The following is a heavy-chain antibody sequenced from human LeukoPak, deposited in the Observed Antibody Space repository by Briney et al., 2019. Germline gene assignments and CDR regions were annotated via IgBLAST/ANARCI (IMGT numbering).Heavy chain of an antibody. CDR3: AGYCSGGSCNAAGY. CDR1: GFTFSDYY. J-gene: IGHJ4*02. CDR2: ISSGGSTI. D-gene: IGHD2-15*01. Sequence: GGSLRLSCAASGFTFSDYYMSWIRQAPGKGLEWVSYISSGGSTIHYADSVKGRFTTSRDNARNSLYLQMNSLRAEDTAVYYCAGYCSGGSCNAAGYWGQGTLVTVSS. V-gene: IGHV3-11*01.